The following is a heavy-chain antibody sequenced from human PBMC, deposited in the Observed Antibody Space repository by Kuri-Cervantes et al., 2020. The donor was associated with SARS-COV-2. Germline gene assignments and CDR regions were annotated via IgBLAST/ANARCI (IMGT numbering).Heavy chain of an antibody. CDR3: ARVSWMQLWHRYFDN. D-gene: IGHD5-18*01. J-gene: IGHJ4*02. Sequence: ESLKISCTVSGGSISSYYWSWIRQPAGKGLEWIGRIYTSGSTNYNPSLKSRVTMSVDTSKNQFSLKLSSVTAADTAVYYCARVSWMQLWHRYFDNWGQGILVTVSS. CDR1: GGSISSYY. CDR2: IYTSGST. V-gene: IGHV4-4*07.